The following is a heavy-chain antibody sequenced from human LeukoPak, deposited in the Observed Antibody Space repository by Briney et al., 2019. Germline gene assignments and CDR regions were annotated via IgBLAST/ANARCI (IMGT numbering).Heavy chain of an antibody. Sequence: PGRSLRLSCAASGFTFSSYGMHWVRQAPGKGLEWVAVIWYDGSNKYYADSVKGRFTISRDNSKNTLCLQMNSLRAEDAAVYYCAKGRGYYDSSGYYDPASFDYWGQGTLVTVSS. V-gene: IGHV3-33*06. CDR2: IWYDGSNK. J-gene: IGHJ4*02. CDR1: GFTFSSYG. D-gene: IGHD3-22*01. CDR3: AKGRGYYDSSGYYDPASFDY.